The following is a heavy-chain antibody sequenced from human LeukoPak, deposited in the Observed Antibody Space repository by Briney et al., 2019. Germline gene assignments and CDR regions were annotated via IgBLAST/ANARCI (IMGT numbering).Heavy chain of an antibody. CDR2: ISASGGGT. CDR1: GFTFTTYP. J-gene: IGHJ4*02. CDR3: ARRWLAFDY. Sequence: GGSLRLSCAASGFTFTTYPMSWVRQAPGKGLEWVSAISASGGGTYYADSVKGRFTISRDNSKNTLYLQMNSLRAEDTAVYYCARRWLAFDYWGQGTLVTVSS. D-gene: IGHD5-24*01. V-gene: IGHV3-23*01.